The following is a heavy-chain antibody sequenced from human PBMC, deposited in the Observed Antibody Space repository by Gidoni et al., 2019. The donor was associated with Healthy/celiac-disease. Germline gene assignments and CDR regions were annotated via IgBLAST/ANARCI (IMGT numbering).Heavy chain of an antibody. CDR3: AKDIDILTANRGYFDY. V-gene: IGHV3-9*01. Sequence: EVQLVESGGGLVQPGRYLRLSCAASGFTFDDYAMHWFRQAPGKGLEWVSGISWNSGSIGYADSVKGRFTISRDNAKNSLYLQMNSLRAEDTALYYCAKDIDILTANRGYFDYWGQGTLVTVSS. CDR2: ISWNSGSI. J-gene: IGHJ4*02. CDR1: GFTFDDYA. D-gene: IGHD3-9*01.